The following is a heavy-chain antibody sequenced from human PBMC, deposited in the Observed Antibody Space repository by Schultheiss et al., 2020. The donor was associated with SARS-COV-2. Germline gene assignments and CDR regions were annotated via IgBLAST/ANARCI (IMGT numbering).Heavy chain of an antibody. CDR3: ARGPRFDP. V-gene: IGHV4-4*02. Sequence: SETLSLTCAVSGGSITDTNWWTWVRQPPGKGLEWIGEIHHSGGTNYNPSLKSRITISVDTSKNQFSLKLSSVTAADTAVYYCARGPRFDPWGQGTLVTVSS. CDR1: GGSITDTNW. CDR2: IHHSGGT. J-gene: IGHJ5*02.